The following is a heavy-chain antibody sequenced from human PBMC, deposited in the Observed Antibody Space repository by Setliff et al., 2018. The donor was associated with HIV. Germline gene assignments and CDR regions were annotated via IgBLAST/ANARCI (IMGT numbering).Heavy chain of an antibody. V-gene: IGHV4-61*09. Sequence: SETLSLTCSVSGASITSGSFYWTWIRKPAGKGLEWIGHTYTNGRLNYNPSLQSRVAISMDASRNQFSLRLSSVTAADTAVYFCAREDMSHWSGFLYESSWFDTWGRGILVTVSS. CDR1: GASITSGSFY. J-gene: IGHJ5*02. D-gene: IGHD3-3*01. CDR3: AREDMSHWSGFLYESSWFDT. CDR2: TYTNGRL.